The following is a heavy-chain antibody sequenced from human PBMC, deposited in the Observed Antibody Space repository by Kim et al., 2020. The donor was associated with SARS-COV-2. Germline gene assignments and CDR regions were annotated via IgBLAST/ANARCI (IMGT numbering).Heavy chain of an antibody. CDR1: GFTLSSCA. D-gene: IGHD3-10*01. Sequence: GVSLRLSCAASGFTLSSCAMHWVRQAPGKGLEGVAVISYDGSNKNYADSVKGRFTISRDNSQNTLYLQMNSLRAEDTALYDCAGDPWSRLRGLTYSYYGMDVWGQGTTVTVSS. V-gene: IGHV3-30-3*01. CDR3: AGDPWSRLRGLTYSYYGMDV. J-gene: IGHJ6*02. CDR2: ISYDGSNK.